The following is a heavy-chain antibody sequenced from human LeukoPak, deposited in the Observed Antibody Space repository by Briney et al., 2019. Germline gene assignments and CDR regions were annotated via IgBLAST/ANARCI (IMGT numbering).Heavy chain of an antibody. CDR2: IVVGSGNT. D-gene: IGHD3-3*01. CDR3: AATGITIFGVVDY. CDR1: GFTFTSSA. Sequence: GTSVKVSCKASGFTFTSSAVQWVRQARGQRLEWIGWIVVGSGNTNYAQKFQERVTITRDMSTSTAYMELSSLSSEDTAVYYCAATGITIFGVVDYWGQGTLVTVSS. J-gene: IGHJ4*02. V-gene: IGHV1-58*01.